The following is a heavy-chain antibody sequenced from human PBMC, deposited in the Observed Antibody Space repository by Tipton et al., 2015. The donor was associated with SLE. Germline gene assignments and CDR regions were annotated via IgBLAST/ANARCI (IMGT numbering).Heavy chain of an antibody. Sequence: TLSLTCTVSGGSISSSSYYWGWIRQPPGKGLEWIGYIYYSGSTYYNPSLKSRVTISVDTSKNQFSLKLSSVTAADTAVYYCAGPGRDYGMDVWGQGTTVTVSS. J-gene: IGHJ6*02. V-gene: IGHV4-39*01. CDR1: GGSISSSSYY. CDR3: AGPGRDYGMDV. CDR2: IYYSGST.